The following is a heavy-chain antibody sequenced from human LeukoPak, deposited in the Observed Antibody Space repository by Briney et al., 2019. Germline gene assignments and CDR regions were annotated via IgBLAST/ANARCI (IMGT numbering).Heavy chain of an antibody. CDR1: GVTISNYY. D-gene: IGHD1-14*01. J-gene: IGHJ4*01. V-gene: IGHV4-59*12. Sequence: SETLTLTCTDSGVTISNYYWSWILQPPGKGLEWIGYISDSGSTNYNPSLKSRVTISVGTSKTQFSLKLISVTAADTAVYYCARTNRYAGGDRHFDYWGHGTLVTVSS. CDR3: ARTNRYAGGDRHFDY. CDR2: ISDSGST.